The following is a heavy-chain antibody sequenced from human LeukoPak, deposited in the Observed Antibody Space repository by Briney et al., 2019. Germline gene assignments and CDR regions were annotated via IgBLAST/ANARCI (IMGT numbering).Heavy chain of an antibody. D-gene: IGHD4-23*01. Sequence: SETLSLTCTVSGGSINSYYWTWIRQSARKGLEWIGRMYSSGSTNYNPSLKSRVSMSVDTSKNQFSVKLTSVTAADTAVYYCARGGKATVVTMWGQGILVTVSS. J-gene: IGHJ4*02. CDR3: ARGGKATVVTM. CDR2: MYSSGST. CDR1: GGSINSYY. V-gene: IGHV4-4*07.